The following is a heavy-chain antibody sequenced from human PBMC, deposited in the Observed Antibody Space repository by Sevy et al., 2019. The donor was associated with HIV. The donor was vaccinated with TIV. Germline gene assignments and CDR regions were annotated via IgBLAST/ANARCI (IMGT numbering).Heavy chain of an antibody. D-gene: IGHD3-3*01. CDR1: RFTFSHYY. V-gene: IGHV3-11*01. J-gene: IGHJ5*02. CDR3: ARDPTYYDFWSGYYTGWFDP. CDR2: ISSSGNTI. Sequence: GGSLRLSCAASRFTFSHYYMSWIRQAPGKGLEWVSYISSSGNTIYYTDSVKGRFTISRDNAKNSLYLQMDSLRAEDTAVYYCARDPTYYDFWSGYYTGWFDPWGQGTLVTVSS.